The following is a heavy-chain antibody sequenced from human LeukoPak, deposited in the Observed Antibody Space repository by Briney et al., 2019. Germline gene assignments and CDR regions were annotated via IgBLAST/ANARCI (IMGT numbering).Heavy chain of an antibody. D-gene: IGHD2-2*01. CDR3: ASSTRSRNYYYYGMDV. CDR1: GGSISSYY. Sequence: SETLSLTCTVSGGSISSYYWGWIRQPPGKGLEWIGYIYYSGSTNYNPSLKSRVTIPVDTSKNQFSLKLSSVTAADTAVYYCASSTRSRNYYYYGMDVWGQGTTVTVSS. CDR2: IYYSGST. V-gene: IGHV4-59*08. J-gene: IGHJ6*02.